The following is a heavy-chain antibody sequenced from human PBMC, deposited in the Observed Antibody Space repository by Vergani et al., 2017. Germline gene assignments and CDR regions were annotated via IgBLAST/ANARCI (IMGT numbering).Heavy chain of an antibody. D-gene: IGHD6-6*01. CDR3: AKDLGTSSGGGWFDP. CDR2: ISWNSNSI. J-gene: IGHJ5*02. Sequence: EVQLVESGGGLVQPGRSLRLSCAASGFTFDDYAMHWVRQAPGKGLEWVSGISWNSNSIGYADSVKGRFTISRENAKNSLYLQMNSLRAEDTALYYCAKDLGTSSGGGWFDPWGQGTLVTVSS. V-gene: IGHV3-9*01. CDR1: GFTFDDYA.